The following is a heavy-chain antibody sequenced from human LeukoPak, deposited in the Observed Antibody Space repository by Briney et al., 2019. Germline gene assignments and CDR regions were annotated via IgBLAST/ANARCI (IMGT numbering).Heavy chain of an antibody. D-gene: IGHD2-15*01. V-gene: IGHV3-7*01. CDR2: IKHDGSDK. J-gene: IGHJ4*02. CDR3: ASHDSWRFEY. CDR1: GFSW. Sequence: QAGGSLRLSCAASGFSWMSWVRQAPGKGLEWVANIKHDGSDKHYADSLEGRFTISRDNAKNSLYLQMNSLRAEDTGVYYCASHDSWRFEYWGQGTQVTVSS.